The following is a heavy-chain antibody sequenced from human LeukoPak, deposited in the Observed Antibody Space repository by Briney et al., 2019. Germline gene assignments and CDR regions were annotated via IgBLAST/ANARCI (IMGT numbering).Heavy chain of an antibody. CDR2: IIPIFGTA. D-gene: IGHD5-18*01. Sequence: RASVKVSCKASGGTFSSYAISWVRQAPGQGLEWMGGIIPIFGTANYAQKFQGRVTITADESTSTAYMELSSLRSEDTAVYYCASPETAMVPPYYWGQGTLVTVSS. CDR1: GGTFSSYA. CDR3: ASPETAMVPPYY. V-gene: IGHV1-69*13. J-gene: IGHJ4*02.